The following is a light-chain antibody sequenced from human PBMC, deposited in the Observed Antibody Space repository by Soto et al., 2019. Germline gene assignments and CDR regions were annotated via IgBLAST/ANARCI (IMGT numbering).Light chain of an antibody. CDR2: KAS. CDR3: QQYSSYPWT. Sequence: DIQMTQSPSTLSASVGDRVTITCRASQSISSWVAWYQQKPGKAPKPLIYKASSLESGVPSRFSGSGSGTEFTLTISSLQPDDFATYYCQQYSSYPWTFGQGTKVEIK. J-gene: IGKJ1*01. V-gene: IGKV1-5*03. CDR1: QSISSW.